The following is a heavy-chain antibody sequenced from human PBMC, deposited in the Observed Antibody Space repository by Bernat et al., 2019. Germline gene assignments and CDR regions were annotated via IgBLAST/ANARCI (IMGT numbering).Heavy chain of an antibody. CDR3: ARDNDLSGGGQDYYYYGMDV. Sequence: EVQLVESGGGLVKPGGSLRLSCAASGFTFSSYSMNWVRQAPGKGLEWVSSISSSSSYIYYADSVKGRFTISRDNAKNSLYLQMNSLRAEDMAVYYCARDNDLSGGGQDYYYYGMDVWGQGTTVTVSS. D-gene: IGHD2-15*01. J-gene: IGHJ6*02. CDR1: GFTFSSYS. CDR2: ISSSSSYI. V-gene: IGHV3-21*01.